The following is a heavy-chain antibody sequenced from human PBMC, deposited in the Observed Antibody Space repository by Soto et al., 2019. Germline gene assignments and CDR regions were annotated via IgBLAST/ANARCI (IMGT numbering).Heavy chain of an antibody. CDR1: GGSISSYY. Sequence: PSETLSLTCTVSGGSISSYYWSWIRQPPGKGLEWIGYIYYSGSTNYNPSLKSRVTISVDTSKNQFSLKLSSVTAADTAVYYCARAVGLRYFDWLEKFDYWGQGTLVTVSS. J-gene: IGHJ4*02. D-gene: IGHD3-9*01. CDR2: IYYSGST. CDR3: ARAVGLRYFDWLEKFDY. V-gene: IGHV4-59*01.